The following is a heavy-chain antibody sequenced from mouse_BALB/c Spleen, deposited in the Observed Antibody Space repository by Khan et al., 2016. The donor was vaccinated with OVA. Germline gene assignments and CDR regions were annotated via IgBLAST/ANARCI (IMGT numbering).Heavy chain of an antibody. CDR2: IWGDGST. J-gene: IGHJ4*01. Sequence: VELVESGPGLVAPSQSLSITCTVSGFSLTGYGVNWVRQPPGKGLEWLGMIWGDGSTDYNSALKSRLSISKDNSQSQVFLKMNSLHTDDTARYYCAREIYYDYAYYCARDYWGQGTSVTVSS. V-gene: IGHV2-6-7*01. D-gene: IGHD2-4*01. CDR3: AREIYYDYAYYCARDY. CDR1: GFSLTGYG.